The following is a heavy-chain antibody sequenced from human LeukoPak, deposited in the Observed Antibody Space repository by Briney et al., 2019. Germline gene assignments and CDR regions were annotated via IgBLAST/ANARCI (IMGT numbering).Heavy chain of an antibody. CDR2: INPNSGGT. CDR3: ARDLSRYSYGLTDAFDI. CDR1: GGTFSSYA. J-gene: IGHJ3*02. Sequence: GASVKVSCKASGGTFSSYAISWVRQAPGQGLEWMGWINPNSGGTNYAQKFQGRVTMTRDTSISTAYMELSRLRSDDTAVYYCARDLSRYSYGLTDAFDIWGQGTMVTVSS. D-gene: IGHD5-18*01. V-gene: IGHV1-2*02.